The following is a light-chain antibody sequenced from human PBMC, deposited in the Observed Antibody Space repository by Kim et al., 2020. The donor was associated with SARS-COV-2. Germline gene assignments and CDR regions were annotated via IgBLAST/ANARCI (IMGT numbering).Light chain of an antibody. CDR1: SSDVGAYNR. CDR2: EVN. V-gene: IGLV2-18*03. CDR3: CSYTSSTTLV. J-gene: IGLJ2*01. Sequence: QSALTQPPSVSGSPGPSVTISCAGASSDVGAYNRVSWYRQFPGTAPKLMIYEVNHRPSGVPDRFSGARSGTTASLSTSGLHVEVEADYYCCSYTSSTTLVFGGGTQLTVL.